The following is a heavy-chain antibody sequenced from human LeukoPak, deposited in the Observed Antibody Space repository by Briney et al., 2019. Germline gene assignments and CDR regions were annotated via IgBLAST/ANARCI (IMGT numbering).Heavy chain of an antibody. Sequence: SVKVSCKASGGTFTSYAISWVRQAPGQGLEWMGRIIPIFGTANYAQKFQGRVTITTDESTSTAYMELSSLRSEDTAVYYCARALLWFGDQYYFDYWGQGTLVTVSS. J-gene: IGHJ4*02. V-gene: IGHV1-69*05. CDR2: IIPIFGTA. D-gene: IGHD3-10*01. CDR3: ARALLWFGDQYYFDY. CDR1: GGTFTSYA.